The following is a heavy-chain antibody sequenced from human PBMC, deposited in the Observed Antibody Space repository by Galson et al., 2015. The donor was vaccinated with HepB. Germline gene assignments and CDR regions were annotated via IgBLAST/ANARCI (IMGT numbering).Heavy chain of an antibody. J-gene: IGHJ4*02. CDR1: GYSFSSFG. CDR2: ISGYNGNA. Sequence: SVKVSCKASGYSFSSFGISWVRQAPGQGLEWMGWISGYNGNANYAQKLQGRVTMTTDTSTSTAYMELRSLRSDDTAVYHCARGGMATRGGPTFDYWGQGTLVTVSS. CDR3: ARGGMATRGGPTFDY. D-gene: IGHD3-16*01. V-gene: IGHV1-18*01.